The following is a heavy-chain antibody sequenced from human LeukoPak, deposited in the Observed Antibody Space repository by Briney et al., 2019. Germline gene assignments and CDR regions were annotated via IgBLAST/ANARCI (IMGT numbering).Heavy chain of an antibody. D-gene: IGHD3-22*01. CDR3: ARASGYYYLFDY. J-gene: IGHJ4*02. V-gene: IGHV1-2*02. CDR1: GYTFTGYY. Sequence: ASVKVSCKASGYTFTGYYMHWVRQAPGQGLEWMGWINPNSGGTNYAQKFQGRVTMTRDMFTSTVGLELSSLRSEDTAVYYCARASGYYYLFDYWGQGTLVTVSS. CDR2: INPNSGGT.